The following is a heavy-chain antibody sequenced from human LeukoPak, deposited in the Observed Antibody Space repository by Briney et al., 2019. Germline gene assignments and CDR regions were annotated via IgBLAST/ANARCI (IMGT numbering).Heavy chain of an antibody. CDR3: AKDRVGSWSSGGPRFDP. CDR2: ISYIGSST. V-gene: IGHV3-53*01. J-gene: IGHJ5*02. Sequence: GGSLRLSCAASGFIVSSNYMTWVRQAPGKGLEYISSISYIGSSTYYADSVRGRFTISRDNSRNIFYLQMNSLRAEDTAVYYCAKDRVGSWSSGGPRFDPWGQGTLVTVSS. CDR1: GFIVSSNY. D-gene: IGHD6-13*01.